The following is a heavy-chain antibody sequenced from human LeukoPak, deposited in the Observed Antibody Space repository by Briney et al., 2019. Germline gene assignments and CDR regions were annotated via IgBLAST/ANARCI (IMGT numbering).Heavy chain of an antibody. CDR2: IRYDGTNK. CDR3: ANPGTGKYCSGGTCYR. J-gene: IGHJ4*02. V-gene: IGHV3-30*02. D-gene: IGHD2-15*01. Sequence: GGSLRLSCAASGFSFSSYGIHWVRQAPGKGLEWVAYIRYDGTNKYYADSVRGRFTISRDNSKNTLYLQMNSLIAEDTAVYYCANPGTGKYCSGGTCYRGGEGTLVTVS. CDR1: GFSFSSYG.